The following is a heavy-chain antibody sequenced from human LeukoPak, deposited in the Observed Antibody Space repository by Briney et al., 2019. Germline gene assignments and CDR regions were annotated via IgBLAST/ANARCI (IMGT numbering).Heavy chain of an antibody. D-gene: IGHD2-2*01. CDR1: GYTFTGYY. V-gene: IGHV1-2*02. J-gene: IGHJ6*03. CDR3: AGPGRVVPAVGPEYYYYYYYMDV. CDR2: INPNSGGT. Sequence: GASVKVSCKASGYTFTGYYMHWVRQAPGQGLEWMGWINPNSGGTNYAQKFQGRVTMTRDTSISTAYMELSRLRSDDTAVYYCAGPGRVVPAVGPEYYYYYYYMDVWGKGTTVTVSS.